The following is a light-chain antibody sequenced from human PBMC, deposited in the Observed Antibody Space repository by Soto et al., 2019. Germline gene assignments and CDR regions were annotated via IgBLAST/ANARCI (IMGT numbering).Light chain of an antibody. CDR2: DAS. CDR3: QQYGSSPLT. J-gene: IGKJ4*01. Sequence: EIVLTQSPATLSLSPGERATLSCRASQSVGSYLAWYQHKPGQAPRLLISDASNRATGIPARFSGSGSETDFTLTISRLEPEDFAVYYCQQYGSSPLTFGGGTKVDIK. V-gene: IGKV3-20*01. CDR1: QSVGSY.